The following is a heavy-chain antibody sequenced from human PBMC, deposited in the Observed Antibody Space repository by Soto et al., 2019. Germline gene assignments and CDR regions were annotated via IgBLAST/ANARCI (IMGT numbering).Heavy chain of an antibody. CDR1: GYTFTGYY. CDR2: INPNSGGT. V-gene: IGHV1-2*04. J-gene: IGHJ4*02. Sequence: ASVKVSCKASGYTFTGYYMHWVRQAPGQGLEWMGWINPNSGGTNYAQKFQGWVTMTRDTSISTAYMELSRLRSDDTAVYYCARGEYCSGGSCYLKGSFDYWGQGTLVTV. D-gene: IGHD2-15*01. CDR3: ARGEYCSGGSCYLKGSFDY.